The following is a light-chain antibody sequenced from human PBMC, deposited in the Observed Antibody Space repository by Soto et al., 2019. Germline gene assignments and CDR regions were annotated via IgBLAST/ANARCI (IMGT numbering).Light chain of an antibody. V-gene: IGKV3-15*01. Sequence: ELVMTQSPATLSVSPGERDSLSCRASQRIYEKLAWYQQKPGQTPRLLIYDSSNRATGISGKFSGSVSGTKFTRTISSIQSVDFAVYNCQQYNKRPLTCGGGTMIDIK. CDR3: QQYNKRPLT. CDR1: QRIYEK. CDR2: DSS. J-gene: IGKJ4*01.